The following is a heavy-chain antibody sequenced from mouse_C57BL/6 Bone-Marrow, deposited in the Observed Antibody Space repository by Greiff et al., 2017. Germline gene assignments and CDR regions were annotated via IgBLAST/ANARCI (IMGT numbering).Heavy chain of an antibody. J-gene: IGHJ2*01. Sequence: QVQLQQSGAELARPGASVTLSCKASGYTFTSSGISWVKQRTGQGLEWIGEIYPRSGNTYYNEKFKGKATLTADKSSSTAYMELRSLTSEDSAVYFCARWGWVYYFDYWGQGTTLTVSS. CDR1: GYTFTSSG. CDR2: IYPRSGNT. D-gene: IGHD1-1*02. V-gene: IGHV1-81*01. CDR3: ARWGWVYYFDY.